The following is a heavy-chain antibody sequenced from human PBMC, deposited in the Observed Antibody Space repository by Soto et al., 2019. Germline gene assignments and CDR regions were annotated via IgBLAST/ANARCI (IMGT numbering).Heavy chain of an antibody. CDR1: GFTFSSYA. CDR3: ANDRSTDIVVVPAANDDAFDF. V-gene: IGHV3-23*01. CDR2: ISGSGGST. Sequence: EVQLLESGGGLVQPGGSLRLSCAASGFTFSSYAMSWVRQAPGKGLEWVSAISGSGGSTYYADSVKGRFTISRDNSKNTLYLQMNSLRAEDTAVYYCANDRSTDIVVVPAANDDAFDFWGQGTMVTVSS. D-gene: IGHD2-2*01. J-gene: IGHJ3*01.